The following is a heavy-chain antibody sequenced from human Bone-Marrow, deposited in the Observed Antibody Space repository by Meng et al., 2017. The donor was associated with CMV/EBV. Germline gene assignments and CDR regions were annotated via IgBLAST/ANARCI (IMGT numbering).Heavy chain of an antibody. D-gene: IGHD3-3*01. CDR2: IIPIFGTA. V-gene: IGHV1-69*05. J-gene: IGHJ6*02. Sequence: SGKVSCKASGGTFSSYSISGVRQAPGQGLEWMGGIIPIFGTANYAQKFQGRVTITTDESTSTAYMELSGLRSEDTAVYYCARARHDFWSSPDYYYYGMDVWGQGTTVTVSS. CDR3: ARARHDFWSSPDYYYYGMDV. CDR1: GGTFSSYS.